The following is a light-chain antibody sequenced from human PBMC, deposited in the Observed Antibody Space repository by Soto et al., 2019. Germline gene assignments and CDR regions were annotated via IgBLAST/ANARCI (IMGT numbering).Light chain of an antibody. Sequence: DIQMTQSPSSLSASVGDRVTITCRASQIITIYLNWYQHKPGKAPKLMISAASRLQSGGPSRFSGHGSGTHFTLHIISLQPEAYATYHGHQSYCLWSFGQGAKVESK. CDR3: HQSYCLWS. J-gene: IGKJ1*01. CDR2: AAS. V-gene: IGKV1-39*01. CDR1: QIITIY.